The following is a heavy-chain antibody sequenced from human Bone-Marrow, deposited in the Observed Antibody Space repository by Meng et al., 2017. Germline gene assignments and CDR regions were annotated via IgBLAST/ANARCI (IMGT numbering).Heavy chain of an antibody. CDR1: GASISSSHW. J-gene: IGHJ5*02. CDR3: ARAAYDIWSGYAP. CDR2: IYHDGST. D-gene: IGHD3-3*01. Sequence: GQLQGSGPGLVKPSGPLSLTCPVSGASISSSHWWGWVRQPPGKGLEWIGEIYHDGSTNYTPSLKSRVTISVDKSKNQFSLKLSSVTAADTAVYYCARAAYDIWSGYAPWGQGSLVTVSS. V-gene: IGHV4-4*02.